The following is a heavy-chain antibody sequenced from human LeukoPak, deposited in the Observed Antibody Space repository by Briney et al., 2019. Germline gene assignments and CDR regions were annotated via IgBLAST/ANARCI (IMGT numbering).Heavy chain of an antibody. CDR1: GFTFSSYN. CDR3: ARGREGYNSYDY. J-gene: IGHJ4*02. D-gene: IGHD5-24*01. Sequence: GGSLRLSCAASGFTFSSYNMNWVRQAPGKRLEWVSSITFSSSYIYYADPVKGRFTISRDNAKNSLYLQMDSLRAEDTAVYYCARGREGYNSYDYSGQGTLVTVSS. V-gene: IGHV3-21*01. CDR2: ITFSSSYI.